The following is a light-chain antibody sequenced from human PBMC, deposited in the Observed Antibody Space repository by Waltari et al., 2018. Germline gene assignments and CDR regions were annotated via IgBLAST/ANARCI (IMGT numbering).Light chain of an antibody. CDR3: CSYAVGAIYV. CDR1: SSDVGGYNL. J-gene: IGLJ1*01. CDR2: EVC. V-gene: IGLV2-23*02. Sequence: QSALTQPASVSGSPGHSITLSCTGTSSDVGGYNLVSWYQQHTVKAPKLMIYEVCNRPSGITHRFSCSKAGNTASLASSGLQAEDEADYYCCSYAVGAIYVFGTGTKVTVL.